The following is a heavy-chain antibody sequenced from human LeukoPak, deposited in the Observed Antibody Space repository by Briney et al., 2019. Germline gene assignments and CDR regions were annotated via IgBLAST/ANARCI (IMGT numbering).Heavy chain of an antibody. CDR3: ARDLAYGSSLRGVFDI. CDR2: NYHSGST. J-gene: IGHJ3*02. V-gene: IGHV4-30-2*01. Sequence: SQTLSLTCAVSGGSISSGGYSWSWIRQPPGKGLEWIGYNYHSGSTYYNPSLKSRVTISVDRSKNQFSLKLSSVTAADTAVYYCARDLAYGSSLRGVFDIWGPGTMVIVSS. D-gene: IGHD6-13*01. CDR1: GGSISSGGYS.